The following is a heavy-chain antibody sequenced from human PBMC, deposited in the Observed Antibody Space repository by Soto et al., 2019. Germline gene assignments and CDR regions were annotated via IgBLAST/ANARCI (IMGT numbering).Heavy chain of an antibody. CDR1: GFTFSLYS. J-gene: IGHJ6*02. Sequence: EVHLVESGGGLVQPGGSLRLSCAASGFTFSLYSMSWVRQAPGKGLEWVSYISRSSTGIHYADSVKGRFTISRDDATNSMHXXMNXLRDGXTXVXYCARAVTWGLDVWGQGTTVSISS. V-gene: IGHV3-48*02. CDR3: ARAVTWGLDV. D-gene: IGHD3-10*01. CDR2: ISRSSTGI.